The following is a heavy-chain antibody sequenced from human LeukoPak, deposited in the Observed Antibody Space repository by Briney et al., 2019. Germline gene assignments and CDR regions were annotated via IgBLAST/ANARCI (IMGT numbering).Heavy chain of an antibody. D-gene: IGHD5-18*01. J-gene: IGHJ4*02. V-gene: IGHV3-23*01. Sequence: GGSLRLSCAASGFTFSSYAMSWVRQAPGKGLEWVSAISGSGGSTYYADSVKGRFTISRDNSKNTLYLQMDSLRAEDTAVYYCAKASLLGYSYGYGFDYWGQGTLVTVSS. CDR1: GFTFSSYA. CDR3: AKASLLGYSYGYGFDY. CDR2: ISGSGGST.